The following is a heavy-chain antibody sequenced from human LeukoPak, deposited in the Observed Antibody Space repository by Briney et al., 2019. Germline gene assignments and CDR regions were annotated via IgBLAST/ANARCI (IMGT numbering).Heavy chain of an antibody. J-gene: IGHJ4*02. D-gene: IGHD5-18*01. CDR3: AKVGEDSYGNVDY. Sequence: PGGSLRLSCAASGFTFSSYAMSWVRQAPGKWLEWVSAISGSGGSTYYEDSVKGRFTISRDNSKNTLYLQMNSLRAEDTAVYYCAKVGEDSYGNVDYWGQGTLVTVSS. CDR2: ISGSGGST. CDR1: GFTFSSYA. V-gene: IGHV3-23*01.